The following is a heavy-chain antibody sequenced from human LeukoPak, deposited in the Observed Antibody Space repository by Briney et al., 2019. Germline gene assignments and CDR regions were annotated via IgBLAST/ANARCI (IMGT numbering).Heavy chain of an antibody. D-gene: IGHD6-19*01. V-gene: IGHV3-23*01. CDR1: GFTFSSYA. Sequence: GGSLRLSCAASGFTFSSYAMSSVRQAPGKGLEWVSAFSGSGGSTYYADSVKGRFTISRDNSKNTLYLQMNSLRAEDTAVYYCANGIAVAGLTEVYYYYGMDVWGQGTTVTVSS. CDR2: FSGSGGST. J-gene: IGHJ6*02. CDR3: ANGIAVAGLTEVYYYYGMDV.